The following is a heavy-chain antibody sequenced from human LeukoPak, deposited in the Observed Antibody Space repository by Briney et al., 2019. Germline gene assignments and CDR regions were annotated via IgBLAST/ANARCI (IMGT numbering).Heavy chain of an antibody. Sequence: SETLSLTCTVSGGSISSSSYYWGWIRQPPGKGLEWIGRIYTSGSTNYNPSLKSRVTMSVDTSKNQFSLKLSSVTAADTAVYYCARGTIVVVPAARQDNWFDPWGQGTLVTVSS. J-gene: IGHJ5*02. V-gene: IGHV4-39*07. CDR1: GGSISSSSYY. CDR3: ARGTIVVVPAARQDNWFDP. D-gene: IGHD2-2*01. CDR2: IYTSGST.